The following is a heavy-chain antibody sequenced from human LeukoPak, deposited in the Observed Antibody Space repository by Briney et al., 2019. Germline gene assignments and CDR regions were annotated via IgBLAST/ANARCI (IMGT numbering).Heavy chain of an antibody. V-gene: IGHV5-51*01. J-gene: IGHJ5*02. Sequence: GSSLMISSKGSGYSFTSYWNCWVCQMPGTGLEWMGIIYTGDSDTSYSSSFQGQVTISADKSISTAYLQWSSLRASDTAMYYCARQVTMVRGVIISNWFDPWGQGTLVTVSS. CDR3: ARQVTMVRGVIISNWFDP. D-gene: IGHD3-10*01. CDR1: GYSFTSYW. CDR2: IYTGDSDT.